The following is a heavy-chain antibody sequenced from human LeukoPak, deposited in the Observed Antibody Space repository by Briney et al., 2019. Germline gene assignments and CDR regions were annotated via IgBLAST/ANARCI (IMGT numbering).Heavy chain of an antibody. Sequence: GASVKVSCKASGGTFSSYAISWVRQAPGQGLEWMGGIIPIFGTANYAQKFQGRVTITADESTSTAYMELSSLRSEDTAVYYCARDSDHDYGDYLVELNYYGMDVWGQGTTVTVSS. CDR2: IIPIFGTA. CDR1: GGTFSSYA. CDR3: ARDSDHDYGDYLVELNYYGMDV. J-gene: IGHJ6*02. D-gene: IGHD4-17*01. V-gene: IGHV1-69*13.